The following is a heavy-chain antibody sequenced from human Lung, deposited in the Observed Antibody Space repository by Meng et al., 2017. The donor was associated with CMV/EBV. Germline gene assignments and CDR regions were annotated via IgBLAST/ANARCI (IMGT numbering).Heavy chain of an antibody. CDR3: ARDRSPLYDTSGRGVDS. D-gene: IGHD3-22*01. J-gene: IGHJ4*02. CDR2: ISNTGSND. V-gene: IGHV3-30*04. CDR1: GFTFSNHA. Sequence: SCGASGFTFSNHAMHWVRQAPGKGLEWVAVISNTGSNDYYADSVMGRFTISRDKSKSTLYLQMNSLRPEDTAVYYCARDRSPLYDTSGRGVDSWGQGXLVTVSS.